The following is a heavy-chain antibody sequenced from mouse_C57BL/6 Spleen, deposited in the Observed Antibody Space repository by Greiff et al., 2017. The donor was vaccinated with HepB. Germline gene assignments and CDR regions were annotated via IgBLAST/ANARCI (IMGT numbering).Heavy chain of an antibody. Sequence: VKLQESGAELVRPGASVKLSCKASGYTFTDYYINWVKQRPGQGLEWIARIYPGSGNTYYNEKFKGKATLTAEKSSSTAYMQLSSLTSEDSAVYFCARGEFITTVASDYWGQGTTLTVSS. D-gene: IGHD1-1*01. CDR1: GYTFTDYY. CDR3: ARGEFITTVASDY. V-gene: IGHV1-76*01. J-gene: IGHJ2*01. CDR2: IYPGSGNT.